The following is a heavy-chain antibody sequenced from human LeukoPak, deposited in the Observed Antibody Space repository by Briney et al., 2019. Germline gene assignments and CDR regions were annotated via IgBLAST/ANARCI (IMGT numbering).Heavy chain of an antibody. CDR3: ATDGGGMVAAEY. CDR1: GYTLTELS. CDR2: FDPEDGET. Sequence: ASVKVSCKVSGYTLTELSMHWVRQAPGKGLEWMGGFDPEDGETIYAQKFQGRVTMTEDTSTDTAYMELSSLRSEDTAVYYCATDGGGMVAAEYWGQGTLVTVSS. V-gene: IGHV1-24*01. J-gene: IGHJ4*02. D-gene: IGHD2-15*01.